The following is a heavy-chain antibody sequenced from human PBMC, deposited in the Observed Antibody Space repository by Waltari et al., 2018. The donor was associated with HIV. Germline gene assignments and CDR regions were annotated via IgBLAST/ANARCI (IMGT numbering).Heavy chain of an antibody. V-gene: IGHV3-33*01. J-gene: IGHJ3*02. D-gene: IGHD6-19*01. CDR1: GLSLSAFG. Sequence: LMQSGGGVVQPGKSLTLSCATSGLSLSAFGLPWVRQSPGKGLEWVAAMSDGGTKKYYADFVKGRCTVSGDDSRSTLYLQINNVRVDDSAIYYCAREKSTGSASFAAFEIWGQGAMVNVSS. CDR2: MSDGGTKK. CDR3: AREKSTGSASFAAFEI.